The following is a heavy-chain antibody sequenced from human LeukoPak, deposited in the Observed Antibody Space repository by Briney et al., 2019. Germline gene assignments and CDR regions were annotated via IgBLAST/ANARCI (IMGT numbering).Heavy chain of an antibody. V-gene: IGHV1-46*01. J-gene: IGHJ5*02. CDR1: GYTFTSYY. Sequence: GASVKVSCKASGYTFTSYYMHWVRQAPGQGLEWMGIINPSGGSTSYAQKFQGRVTMTRDTSTSTVYMELSSLRSEDTAAYYCARDRGYFDSENWFDPWGQGTLVTVSS. CDR3: ARDRGYFDSENWFDP. D-gene: IGHD3-9*01. CDR2: INPSGGST.